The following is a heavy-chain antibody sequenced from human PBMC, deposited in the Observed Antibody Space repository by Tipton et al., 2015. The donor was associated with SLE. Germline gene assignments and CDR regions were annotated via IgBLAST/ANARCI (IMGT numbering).Heavy chain of an antibody. CDR2: INHSGSP. D-gene: IGHD5-24*01. V-gene: IGHV4-34*01. CDR3: ARTNYRDPFDI. CDR1: GGPFSGYY. J-gene: IGHJ3*02. Sequence: TLSLTCAVYGGPFSGYYWSWTRQPPGKGLEWIGEINHSGSPNYNPSLKSRVTISVDTSKNQFSLKLSSVTAADTALYYCARTNYRDPFDIWGQGTMVTVSS.